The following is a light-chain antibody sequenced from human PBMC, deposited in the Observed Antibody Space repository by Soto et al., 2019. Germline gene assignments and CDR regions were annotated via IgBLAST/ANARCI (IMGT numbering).Light chain of an antibody. CDR3: QQSYSYLRR. Sequence: AILMTKSQYSLSSSHGDRVTITCRASQCISSYLAWYQQKPGKAPKLLIYAASTLQSGVPSRFSGSGSGTDFTLTISCLQSEDFATYYCQQSYSYLRRLGQGTKVDI. CDR2: AAS. CDR1: QCISSY. J-gene: IGKJ1*01. V-gene: IGKV1-8*01.